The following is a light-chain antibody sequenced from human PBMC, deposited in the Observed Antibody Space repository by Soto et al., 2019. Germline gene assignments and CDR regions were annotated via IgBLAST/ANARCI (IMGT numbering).Light chain of an antibody. CDR3: QQYGSSSPWT. Sequence: DIPMTQSPSTLSASVGDRVTITCRARQSISSWLAWYQQKPGKAPKLLIYKASSLETGVPSRFSGSGSGTEFTLIISSLQPDDFASYYCQQYGSSSPWTFGQGTKVEIK. J-gene: IGKJ1*01. CDR1: QSISSW. V-gene: IGKV1-5*03. CDR2: KAS.